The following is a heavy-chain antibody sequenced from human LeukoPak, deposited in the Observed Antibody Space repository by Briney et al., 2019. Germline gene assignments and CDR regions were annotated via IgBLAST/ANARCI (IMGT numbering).Heavy chain of an antibody. CDR2: VNPTDGST. J-gene: IGHJ4*02. V-gene: IGHV1-46*01. Sequence: ASVKVSCKASGYTFTSYYIHWVRQAPGQGLEWMGKVNPTDGSTTYAQKFQGRVTMTRDTSISTAYMELSSLRSDDTAVYYCARGPNYYDSSGFHYRDWSQGTLVTVSS. D-gene: IGHD3-22*01. CDR1: GYTFTSYY. CDR3: ARGPNYYDSSGFHYRD.